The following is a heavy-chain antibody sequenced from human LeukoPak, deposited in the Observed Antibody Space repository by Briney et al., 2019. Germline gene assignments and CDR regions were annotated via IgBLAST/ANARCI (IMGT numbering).Heavy chain of an antibody. CDR1: GGSISSHY. CDR3: AREPYHSSGPDAFDI. V-gene: IGHV4-4*07. CDR2: IYTSRNT. Sequence: SETLSLTCTVSGGSISSHYWNWIRQPAGKGLEWIGRIYTSRNTNYNPSLKSRVTMSVDTSKNQFSLKLSSVTAADTAVYYCAREPYHSSGPDAFDIWGQGTMVTVSS. J-gene: IGHJ3*02. D-gene: IGHD3-22*01.